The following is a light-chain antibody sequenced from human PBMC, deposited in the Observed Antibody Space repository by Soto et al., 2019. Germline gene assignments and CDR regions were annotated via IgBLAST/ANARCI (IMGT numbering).Light chain of an antibody. CDR1: QGIASW. CDR2: AAS. Sequence: DIQMTQSPSSVSASVGDRVTITCRASQGIASWLAWYQQKPGKAPNLLIYAASSLQSGVPSRFSGSGSSTDFSLPNSSLQAEDFATYYCQQANSFPRVTFGPGTKVDIK. V-gene: IGKV1-12*01. J-gene: IGKJ3*01. CDR3: QQANSFPRVT.